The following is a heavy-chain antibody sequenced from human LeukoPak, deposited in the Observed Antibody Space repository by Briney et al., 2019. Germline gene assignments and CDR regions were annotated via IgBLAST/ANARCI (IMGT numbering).Heavy chain of an antibody. CDR2: MFHSGIT. V-gene: IGHV4-38-2*01. Sequence: PSETLSLTCAVSGYSISSGYYWAWIRQPPRKGLEWIGHMFHSGITYYNSSLKSRVTISVDTSKNQLSLNLTSVTAADTGVYYCARCTVVTDFDYWGQGIPVTVSS. D-gene: IGHD4-17*01. J-gene: IGHJ4*02. CDR1: GYSISSGYY. CDR3: ARCTVVTDFDY.